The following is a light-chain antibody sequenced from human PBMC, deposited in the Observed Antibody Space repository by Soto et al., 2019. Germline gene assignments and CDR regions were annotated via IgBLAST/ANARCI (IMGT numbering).Light chain of an antibody. J-gene: IGLJ2*01. CDR3: AAWDDSLVV. CDR1: SSNIGSAY. V-gene: IGLV1-47*01. CDR2: RNN. Sequence: QAVLTQPPSVSGTPGQTVTISCSGSSSNIGSAYIYWYQHLPGTAPKLLIYRNNQRPSGVPDRFSGSKSGTSASLAISGLRSEDEADYYCAAWDDSLVVFGGGTKLTVL.